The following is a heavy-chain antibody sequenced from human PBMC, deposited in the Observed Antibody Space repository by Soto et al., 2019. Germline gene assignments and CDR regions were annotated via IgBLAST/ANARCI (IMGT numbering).Heavy chain of an antibody. CDR2: INSDGSST. Sequence: PGGSLRLSCAASGFTFSSYWMHWVRQAPGKGLVWVPRINSDGSSTSYADSVKGRFTISRDNAKNTLYLQMNSLRAEDTAVYYCARDIPPSGRFDYWGQGTLVTVSS. V-gene: IGHV3-74*01. D-gene: IGHD2-15*01. J-gene: IGHJ4*02. CDR3: ARDIPPSGRFDY. CDR1: GFTFSSYW.